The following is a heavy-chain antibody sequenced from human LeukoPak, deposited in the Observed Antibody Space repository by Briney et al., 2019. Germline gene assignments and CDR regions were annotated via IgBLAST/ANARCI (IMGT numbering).Heavy chain of an antibody. J-gene: IGHJ5*02. CDR1: GYTFTAYY. Sequence: GASVKVSCKASGYTFTAYYVHGVRQPPGQGLEWIGWINPNTGDTNYAPKFQGRVTMIKDTSTNSAYMELNKLTSDDTAVYYCGRGNKSFDPWGQGTLVTVSS. CDR3: GRGNKSFDP. V-gene: IGHV1-2*02. CDR2: INPNTGDT.